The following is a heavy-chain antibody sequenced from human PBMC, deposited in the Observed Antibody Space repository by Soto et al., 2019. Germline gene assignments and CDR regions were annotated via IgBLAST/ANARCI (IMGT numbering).Heavy chain of an antibody. D-gene: IGHD3-22*01. CDR1: GFTFSSYS. CDR3: ARAPYYYDSSGYWAY. Sequence: SLRLSCAASGFTFSSYSMNWVRQAPGKGLEWVSSISSSSSYIYYADSVKGRFTIPRDNAKNSLYLQMNSLRAEDTAVYYCARAPYYYDSSGYWAYWGQGTLVTVSS. J-gene: IGHJ4*02. CDR2: ISSSSSYI. V-gene: IGHV3-21*01.